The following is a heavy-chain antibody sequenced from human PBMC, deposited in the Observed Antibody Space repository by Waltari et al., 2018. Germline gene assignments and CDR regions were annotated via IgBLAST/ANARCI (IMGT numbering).Heavy chain of an antibody. D-gene: IGHD2-2*01. Sequence: QVPLQEAGPGRVKPSETLSLPFTDAACTISSYYWTCNRQHPGKGLEWIGYIYYSGSTNYDPALKSRVTISVDTSKNQFSQKLSSGTAADTAVYYCAREAMPTYWYFDLWGRGTLVTVSS. V-gene: IGHV4-59*01. CDR3: AREAMPTYWYFDL. J-gene: IGHJ2*01. CDR1: ACTISSYY. CDR2: IYYSGST.